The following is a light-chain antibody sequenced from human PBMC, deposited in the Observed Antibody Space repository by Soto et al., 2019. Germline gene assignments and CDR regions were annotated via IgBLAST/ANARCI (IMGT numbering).Light chain of an antibody. CDR3: SSYTSSSTRV. CDR2: EVS. V-gene: IGLV2-14*01. Sequence: QSALTQPASVSGSPGQSITISCTGTSSDVGAYNYVSWYQQHPGKAPKLMIYEVSNRPSGVSNRFSGSKSGNTASLTISGLQAEEEADYYCSSYTSSSTRVFGTGTKVTVL. CDR1: SSDVGAYNY. J-gene: IGLJ1*01.